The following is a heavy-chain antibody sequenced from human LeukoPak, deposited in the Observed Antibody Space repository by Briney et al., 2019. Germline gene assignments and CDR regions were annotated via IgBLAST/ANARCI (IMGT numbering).Heavy chain of an antibody. D-gene: IGHD6-25*01. Sequence: TSETLSLTCTVSGDSISRSTYYWAWIRQPPGTGLEWIGSVYYGRSPYFNPSLESRATISVDTSKNHFSLKMSSVTAADTAVYYCARSSGTGTFSYWGQGTLVTVSS. J-gene: IGHJ4*02. V-gene: IGHV4-39*02. CDR1: GDSISRSTYY. CDR3: ARSSGTGTFSY. CDR2: VYYGRSP.